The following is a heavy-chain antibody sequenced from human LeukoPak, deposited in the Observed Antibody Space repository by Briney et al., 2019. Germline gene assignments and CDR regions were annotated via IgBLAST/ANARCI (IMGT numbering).Heavy chain of an antibody. CDR3: ARALYTIFGVVTPNNWFDP. CDR2: INAGNGNT. J-gene: IGHJ5*02. D-gene: IGHD3-3*01. V-gene: IGHV1-3*01. CDR1: GYTFPSYA. Sequence: ASVKVSCKASGYTFPSYAMHWVRQAPGQRLEWMGWINAGNGNTKYSQKFQGRVTITRDASASTAYMELSSLRSEDTAVYYCARALYTIFGVVTPNNWFDPWGQGTLVTVSS.